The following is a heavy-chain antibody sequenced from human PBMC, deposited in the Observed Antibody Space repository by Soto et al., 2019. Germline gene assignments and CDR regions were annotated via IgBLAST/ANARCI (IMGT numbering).Heavy chain of an antibody. V-gene: IGHV3-9*01. J-gene: IGHJ6*02. CDR1: GFSFDDYA. CDR2: ISWNSGTI. CDR3: AKSTGGTANGMGV. D-gene: IGHD2-8*02. Sequence: EVQVVESGGGLVQPGRSLRLSCAASGFSFDDYAMHWVRQAPGKGLEWVSGISWNSGTIGSADSVKGRFTISRDNAKNSLYLQMNSLRAEDTALYYCAKSTGGTANGMGVWGQGTTVTVSS.